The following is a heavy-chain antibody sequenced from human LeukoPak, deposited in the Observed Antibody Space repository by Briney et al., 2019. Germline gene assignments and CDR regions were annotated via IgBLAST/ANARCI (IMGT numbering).Heavy chain of an antibody. J-gene: IGHJ5*02. V-gene: IGHV3-7*03. CDR1: GFTFSSYR. D-gene: IGHD2-2*01. CDR2: IKQDGSEK. CDR3: ARVEGGYCSSTSCYADWFDP. Sequence: GGSLRLSCAASGFTFSSYRMSWVRQAPGKGLEWVANIKQDGSEKYYVDSVKGRFTISRDNAKNSLYLQMNSLRAEDTAVYYCARVEGGYCSSTSCYADWFDPWGQGTLVTVSS.